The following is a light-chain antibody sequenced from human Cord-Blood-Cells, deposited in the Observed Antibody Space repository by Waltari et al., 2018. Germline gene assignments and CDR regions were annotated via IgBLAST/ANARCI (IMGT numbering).Light chain of an antibody. CDR3: QQYGSSPRIT. CDR2: GAS. J-gene: IGKJ3*01. V-gene: IGKV3-20*01. CDR1: QSVSSSY. Sequence: EIVLTQSPGTLSLSPGERATLSCRASQSVSSSYLAWYQQEPGLAPRLLIYGASSRATGIPDRFSGSGSGTDFTLTISRLEPEDFAVYYCQQYGSSPRITFGPGTKVDIK.